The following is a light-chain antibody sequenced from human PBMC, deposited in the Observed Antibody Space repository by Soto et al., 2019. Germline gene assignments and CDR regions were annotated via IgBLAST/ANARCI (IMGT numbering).Light chain of an antibody. CDR1: QSVSSSY. Sequence: IVLTQSPFTLSLSPGERATLSCRASQSVSSSYLACYQQKPGQAPRLLIYGASSRATGIPDRFSGSGPGTDFTLTISRLEPEDFAVYYCQHYGSSPWTFGQGTKV. CDR2: GAS. CDR3: QHYGSSPWT. J-gene: IGKJ1*01. V-gene: IGKV3-20*01.